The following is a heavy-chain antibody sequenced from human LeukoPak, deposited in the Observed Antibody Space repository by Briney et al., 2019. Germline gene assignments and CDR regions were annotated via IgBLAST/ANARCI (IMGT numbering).Heavy chain of an antibody. Sequence: PGGSLRLSCAASGFTSSGYWMSWVRQVPGKGLEWVANIKQDGSEKNYEDSVKGRFTIFRDNAKNSLDLQMNSLRVEDTAVYYCARGRSIIGPWGQGTLVTVSS. V-gene: IGHV3-7*01. CDR2: IKQDGSEK. D-gene: IGHD6-6*01. CDR1: GFTSSGYW. J-gene: IGHJ5*02. CDR3: ARGRSIIGP.